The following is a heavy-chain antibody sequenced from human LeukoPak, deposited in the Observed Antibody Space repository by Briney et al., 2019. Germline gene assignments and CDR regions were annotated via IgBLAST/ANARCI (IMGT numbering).Heavy chain of an antibody. D-gene: IGHD5-24*01. Sequence: GASVKDSCKASGGTFSSYAISWVRQAPGQGLEWMGGIIPIFGTANYAQKFQGRVTITADESTSTAYMELSSLRSEDTAVYYCAREDGYHRRFDYWGQGTLVTVSS. J-gene: IGHJ4*02. CDR2: IIPIFGTA. CDR3: AREDGYHRRFDY. V-gene: IGHV1-69*01. CDR1: GGTFSSYA.